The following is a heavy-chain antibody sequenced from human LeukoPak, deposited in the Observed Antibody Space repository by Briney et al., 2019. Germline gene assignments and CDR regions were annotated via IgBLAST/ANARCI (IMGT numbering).Heavy chain of an antibody. CDR1: GGSISSSSYF. V-gene: IGHV4-39*01. D-gene: IGHD4-17*01. Sequence: SETLSLTCTVSGGSISSSSYFWGWIRQPPGKGLEWMGSMFYSGSTYYNPSLNSRVTISIDTSKNQFSLRLSSVTAADTAVYYCARQMNTVTADYWGQGTLVTVSS. CDR3: ARQMNTVTADY. J-gene: IGHJ4*02. CDR2: MFYSGST.